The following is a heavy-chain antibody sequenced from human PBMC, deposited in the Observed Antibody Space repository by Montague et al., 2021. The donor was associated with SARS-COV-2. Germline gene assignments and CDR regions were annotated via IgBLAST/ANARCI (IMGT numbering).Heavy chain of an antibody. V-gene: IGHV6-1*01. J-gene: IGHJ4*02. CDR3: ARHSYRTFDF. Sequence: CAISGDSVSTYGVAWDWIRQSPSRGLEWLGMTIYTGSAWYNEYAESVKGRITINPDTPKNQSSLHLTSVTPEDAAVYYCARHSYRTFDFWGQGTLVTVSS. D-gene: IGHD3-10*01. CDR1: GDSVSTYGVA. CDR2: TIYTGSAWYN.